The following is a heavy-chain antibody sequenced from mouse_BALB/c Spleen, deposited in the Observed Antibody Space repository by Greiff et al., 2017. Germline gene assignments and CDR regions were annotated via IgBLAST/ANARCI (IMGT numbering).Heavy chain of an antibody. CDR1: GYTFTSYW. J-gene: IGHJ4*01. CDR3: ARGGRKDAMDY. V-gene: IGHV1S81*02. CDR2: INPSNGRT. Sequence: QVQLKQSGAELVKPGASVKLSCKASGYTFTSYWMHWVKQRPGQGLEWIGEINPSNGRTNYNEKFKSKATLTVDKSSSTAYMQLSSLTSEDSAVYYCARGGRKDAMDYWGQGTSVTVSS.